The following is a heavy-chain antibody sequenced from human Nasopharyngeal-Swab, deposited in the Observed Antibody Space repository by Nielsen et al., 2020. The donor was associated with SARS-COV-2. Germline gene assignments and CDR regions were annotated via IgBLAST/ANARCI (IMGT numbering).Heavy chain of an antibody. D-gene: IGHD6-6*01. CDR2: IDPGDSYT. J-gene: IGHJ6*02. Sequence: GESLKISCKGSGYSFTTYWISWVRQMPGKGLEWMGRIDPGDSYTNYSPSFQGHVTISADKSISTTYLQWYSLKASDTAMYYCARHWAASSSGHYYGMDVWGQGTTVTVSS. CDR1: GYSFTTYW. V-gene: IGHV5-10-1*01. CDR3: ARHWAASSSGHYYGMDV.